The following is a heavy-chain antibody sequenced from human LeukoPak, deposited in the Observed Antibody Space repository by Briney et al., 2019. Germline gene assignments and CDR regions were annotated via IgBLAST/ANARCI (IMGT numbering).Heavy chain of an antibody. CDR2: IYYSGST. Sequence: PSETLSLTCTVSGDSVSTYYWGWIRQPPGKGLEWIGSIYYSGSTYYNPSLKSRVTISVDTSKNQFSLKLSSVTAADTAVYYCAREGAAAGTFDYWGQGTLVTVSS. J-gene: IGHJ4*02. CDR1: GDSVSTYY. V-gene: IGHV4-39*07. CDR3: AREGAAAGTFDY. D-gene: IGHD6-13*01.